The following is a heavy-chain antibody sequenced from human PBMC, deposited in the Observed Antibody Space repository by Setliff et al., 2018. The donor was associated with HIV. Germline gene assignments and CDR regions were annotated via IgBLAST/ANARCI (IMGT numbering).Heavy chain of an antibody. Sequence: SETLSLTCAVSGYSISSGYYWGWIRQPPGKGLEWIGTTYHSGSTYYNPSLKSRVTISVDTSKNQFSLKLSSVTAADTAVFYCAREDYYYYGMDVWGQGTTVTVSS. V-gene: IGHV4-38-2*02. CDR1: GYSISSGYY. J-gene: IGHJ6*02. CDR2: TYHSGST. CDR3: AREDYYYYGMDV.